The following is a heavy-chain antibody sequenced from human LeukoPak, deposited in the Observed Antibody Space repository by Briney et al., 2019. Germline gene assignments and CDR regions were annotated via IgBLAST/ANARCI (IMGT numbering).Heavy chain of an antibody. CDR3: AKDYYGSGRRGSFDF. V-gene: IGHV3-9*01. D-gene: IGHD3-10*01. CDR1: GFTFDDYA. CDR2: ISWHSNRI. Sequence: PGGSLRLSCAASGFTFDDYAMHWVRQAPGKGLGWVSGISWHSNRIAYADTVKGRFTISRENARNSLFLQMDSLRPEDTAIYYCAKDYYGSGRRGSFDFWGQGTMVTVSS. J-gene: IGHJ3*01.